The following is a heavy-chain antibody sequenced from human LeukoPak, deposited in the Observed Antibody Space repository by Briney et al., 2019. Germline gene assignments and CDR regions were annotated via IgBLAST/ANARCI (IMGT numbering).Heavy chain of an antibody. Sequence: PSETLSLTCAVSGGSISSSNWWSWVRQPPGKGLEWIGEIYHSGSTNYNPSLKSRVTISVDKSNNQFSLKLSSVTAADTAVYDCAXXXXCDPHRMDVWGQGTTVTVSS. CDR2: IYHSGST. V-gene: IGHV4-4*02. D-gene: IGHD2-21*01. CDR1: GGSISSSNW. CDR3: AXXXXCDPHRMDV. J-gene: IGHJ6*02.